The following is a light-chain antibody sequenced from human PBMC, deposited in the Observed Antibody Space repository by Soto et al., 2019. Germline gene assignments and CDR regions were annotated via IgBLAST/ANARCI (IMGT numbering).Light chain of an antibody. CDR3: QQYNSYPLT. V-gene: IGKV1-5*03. Sequence: DIQMAQSPSARASSVGDRVSITCRASQSISSLLAWYQQKPGKAPKLLIYKASSLESGVPSRFSGSGSGTEFTLTISSLQPDDFATYYCQQYNSYPLTFGGGTKVDIK. CDR2: KAS. J-gene: IGKJ4*01. CDR1: QSISSL.